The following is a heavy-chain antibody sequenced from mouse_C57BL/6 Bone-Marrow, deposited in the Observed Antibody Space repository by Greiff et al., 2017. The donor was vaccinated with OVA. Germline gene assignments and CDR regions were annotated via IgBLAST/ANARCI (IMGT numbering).Heavy chain of an antibody. CDR3: ARSITPFFDY. D-gene: IGHD1-1*01. V-gene: IGHV1-55*01. CDR1: GYTFTSYW. CDR2: IYPGSGST. Sequence: QVQLKQPGAELVKPGASVKMSCKASGYTFTSYWITWVKKRPGQGLEWIGDIYPGSGSTNYNEKFKSKATLTVDTSSSTAYMQLSSLTSEDSAVYYCARSITPFFDYWGQGTTLTVSS. J-gene: IGHJ2*01.